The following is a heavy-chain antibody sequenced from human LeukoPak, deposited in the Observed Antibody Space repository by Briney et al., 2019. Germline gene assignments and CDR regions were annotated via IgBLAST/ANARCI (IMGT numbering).Heavy chain of an antibody. Sequence: SETLSLTCAVYGGSFSGYYWSWIRQPPGKGLEWIGEIIHSGSTNYNPSLKSRVTISVDTSKNQFSLKLSSVTAADTAVYYCARGNGDYAALSGYYYYGMDVWGQGTTVTVSS. J-gene: IGHJ6*02. D-gene: IGHD4-17*01. V-gene: IGHV4-34*01. CDR1: GGSFSGYY. CDR2: IIHSGST. CDR3: ARGNGDYAALSGYYYYGMDV.